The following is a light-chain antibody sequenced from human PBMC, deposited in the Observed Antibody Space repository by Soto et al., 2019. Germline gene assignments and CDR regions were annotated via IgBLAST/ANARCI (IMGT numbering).Light chain of an antibody. J-gene: IGKJ1*01. CDR2: GAS. Sequence: ETVLTQSPATLSVSPGERATVSCRASQSVSSNLAWYQRKRGQAPRLLIYGASSRATGIPDRFSGSGSGTDFTLTISRLEPEDFAVYYCQQYGSSPVTFGQGTKVDI. V-gene: IGKV3-20*01. CDR3: QQYGSSPVT. CDR1: QSVSSN.